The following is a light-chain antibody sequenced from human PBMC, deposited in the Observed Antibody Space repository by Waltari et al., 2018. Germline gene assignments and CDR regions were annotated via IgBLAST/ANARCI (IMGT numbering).Light chain of an antibody. Sequence: IVLTQSPGTLSLSPGGRATLSCRASQNIGNYLAWYQQKPGQAPRLLIYGASSRAAGIPDRFSGSGSGADFSLTISRLEPEDFAVYYCQHHVRLPATFGLGTKV. V-gene: IGKV3-20*01. CDR2: GAS. CDR1: QNIGNY. J-gene: IGKJ1*01. CDR3: QHHVRLPAT.